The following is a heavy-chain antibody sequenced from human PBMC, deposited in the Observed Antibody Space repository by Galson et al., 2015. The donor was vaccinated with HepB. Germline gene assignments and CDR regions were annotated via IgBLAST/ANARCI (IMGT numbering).Heavy chain of an antibody. D-gene: IGHD5-18*01. J-gene: IGHJ4*02. Sequence: SVKVSCKASGYTFTSYAMHWVRQAPGQRLEWMGWINAGNGNTKYSQKFQGRVTITRDTSASTAYMELSSLRSEDTAVYYCARSPPYSYGRTFDYWGQGTLVTVSS. CDR1: GYTFTSYA. CDR2: INAGNGNT. V-gene: IGHV1-3*01. CDR3: ARSPPYSYGRTFDY.